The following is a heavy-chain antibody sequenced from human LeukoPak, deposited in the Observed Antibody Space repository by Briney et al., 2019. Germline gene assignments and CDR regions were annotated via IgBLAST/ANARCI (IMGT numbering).Heavy chain of an antibody. J-gene: IGHJ4*02. D-gene: IGHD3-10*01. Sequence: SETLSLTYTVSGASINSNNYYWGWIRQPPGKGLEWIGSISYSGTTYYNPSLKSRVTISVDTSKNQFSLKLSSVTAADSAVYYCARTGFWVRGVIGYFDYWGQGTLVTVSS. CDR1: GASINSNNYY. CDR3: ARTGFWVRGVIGYFDY. V-gene: IGHV4-39*01. CDR2: ISYSGTT.